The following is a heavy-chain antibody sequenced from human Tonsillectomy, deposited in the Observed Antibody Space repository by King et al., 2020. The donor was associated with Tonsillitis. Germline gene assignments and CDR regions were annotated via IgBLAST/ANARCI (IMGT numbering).Heavy chain of an antibody. CDR1: GFSFSSYS. Sequence: VQLVESGGGLVKPGGSLRLSCAASGFSFSSYSMNWVRQAPGKGLEWVSSISSSSSDKKYADSVKGRFTISRDNAKKSLDLQMNSLRAEDTSVYYCVREYPYDSRGYYPHWYFDLWGRGTLVTVSS. D-gene: IGHD3-22*01. J-gene: IGHJ2*01. V-gene: IGHV3-21*01. CDR2: ISSSSSDK. CDR3: VREYPYDSRGYYPHWYFDL.